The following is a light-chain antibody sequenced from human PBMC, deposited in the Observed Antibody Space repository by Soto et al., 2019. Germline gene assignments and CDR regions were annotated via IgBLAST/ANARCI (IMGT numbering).Light chain of an antibody. CDR3: QQYGSSLIT. Sequence: EIVLTQSPGTLSLSPGERASLSCRASQSVSSNQLAWYQHKPGQAPRLLIYGASSRATGIPDRFSGSGSGTDFTLTISRLEPEDFAVYYCQQYGSSLITFGQGTRLEIK. J-gene: IGKJ5*01. CDR2: GAS. CDR1: QSVSSNQ. V-gene: IGKV3-20*01.